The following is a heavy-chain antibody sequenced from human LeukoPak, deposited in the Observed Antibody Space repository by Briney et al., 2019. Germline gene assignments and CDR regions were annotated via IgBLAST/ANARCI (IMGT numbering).Heavy chain of an antibody. CDR2: IYPGDSTR. D-gene: IGHD3-10*01. Sequence: GESLKISCKGSGYSFTSYWIGWVRQMPGKGLKWMGIIYPGDSTRRYSPSFQGQVTISVDKSINTAYLQWSSLKASDTAMYYCARHRIISMGVASYFDYWGQGTLVTVSS. V-gene: IGHV5-51*01. J-gene: IGHJ4*02. CDR1: GYSFTSYW. CDR3: ARHRIISMGVASYFDY.